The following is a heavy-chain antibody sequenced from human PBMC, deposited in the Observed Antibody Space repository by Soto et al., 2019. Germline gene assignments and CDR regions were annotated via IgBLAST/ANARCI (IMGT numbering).Heavy chain of an antibody. V-gene: IGHV4-30-2*01. Sequence: SETLSLTCAVSGGSISSGGYSWSWIRQPPGKGLEWIGYIYHSGSTFYNPSLKSRVTISIDKSKNQFSLKLGSVTAADTAVYYCARVVVPRPIWGCNWCEPWDQGTLVTVSS. CDR3: ARVVVPRPIWGCNWCEP. D-gene: IGHD3-16*01. CDR1: GGSISSGGYS. J-gene: IGHJ5*02. CDR2: IYHSGST.